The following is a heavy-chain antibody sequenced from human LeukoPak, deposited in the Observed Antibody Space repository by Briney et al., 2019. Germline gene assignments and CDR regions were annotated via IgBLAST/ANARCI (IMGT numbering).Heavy chain of an antibody. Sequence: GGPLRLSCAASGFSFSNYAMSWVRQAPGKGLEWASTISGSGGSSYYADSVKGRFTISRDNSKNTLYLQMNSLRAEDTAVYYCAKVAARFYFDTSGYSDYWGQGTLVTVSS. V-gene: IGHV3-23*01. J-gene: IGHJ4*02. CDR3: AKVAARFYFDTSGYSDY. CDR1: GFSFSNYA. CDR2: ISGSGGSS. D-gene: IGHD3-22*01.